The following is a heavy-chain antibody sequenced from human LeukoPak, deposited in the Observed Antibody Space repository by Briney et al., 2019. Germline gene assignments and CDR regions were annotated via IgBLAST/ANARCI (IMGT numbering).Heavy chain of an antibody. D-gene: IGHD2-15*01. V-gene: IGHV4-34*01. CDR3: ARNTRYCSGGSCPPRGYFDY. CDR2: INHGGST. CDR1: GGSFSGYY. J-gene: IGHJ4*02. Sequence: SETLSLTCAVYGGSFSGYYWSLIRQPPGKGLEWIGEINHGGSTNYNPSLKSRVTISVDTSKNQFSLKLSSVTAADTAVYYCARNTRYCSGGSCPPRGYFDYWGQGTLVTVSS.